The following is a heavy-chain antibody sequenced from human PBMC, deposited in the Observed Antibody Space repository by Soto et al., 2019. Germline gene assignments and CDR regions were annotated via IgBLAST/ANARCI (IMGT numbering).Heavy chain of an antibody. J-gene: IGHJ5*02. D-gene: IGHD2-15*01. V-gene: IGHV3-74*01. CDR3: ARSCCREQNWFDP. CDR2: ISSDGSRT. Sequence: EVQLVESGGDLVQPGGSLRLSCAASGVTISGYWMHWVRQAPGKGLVWVSRISSDGSRTDYADSVKGSFTISRDNAMNTVHLQMNSLRVEDSAVYYCARSCCREQNWFDPWGQGTLVTVSS. CDR1: GVTISGYW.